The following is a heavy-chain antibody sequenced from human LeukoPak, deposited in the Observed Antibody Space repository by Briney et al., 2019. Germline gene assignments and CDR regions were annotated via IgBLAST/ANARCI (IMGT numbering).Heavy chain of an antibody. CDR3: ARAYKDRSLAGKKEFFQH. D-gene: IGHD6-19*01. J-gene: IGHJ1*01. Sequence: GGSLRLSCAASGFTFSSYGMHWVRQAPGKGLEWVAVISYDGSNKYYADSVKGRFTISRDNSKNTLYLQMNSLRAEDTALYYCARAYKDRSLAGKKEFFQHWGQGTLVTVSS. V-gene: IGHV3-30*03. CDR2: ISYDGSNK. CDR1: GFTFSSYG.